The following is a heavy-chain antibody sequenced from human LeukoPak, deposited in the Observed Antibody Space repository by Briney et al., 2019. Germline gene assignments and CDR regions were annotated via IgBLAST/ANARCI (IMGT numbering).Heavy chain of an antibody. CDR3: AKAYTGGTAMVDY. CDR2: ISYDGSNK. CDR1: GFTFSSYG. Sequence: PGGSQRPSCAASGFTFSSYGMHWVRQAPGKGLEWVAVISYDGSNKYYADSVKGRFTISRDNSKNTLYLQMNSLRAEDTAVYYCAKAYTGGTAMVDYWGQGTLVTVSS. V-gene: IGHV3-30*18. J-gene: IGHJ4*02. D-gene: IGHD5-18*01.